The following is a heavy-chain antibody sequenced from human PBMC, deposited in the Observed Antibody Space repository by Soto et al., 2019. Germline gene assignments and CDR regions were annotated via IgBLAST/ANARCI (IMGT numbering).Heavy chain of an antibody. J-gene: IGHJ6*02. D-gene: IGHD6-13*01. Sequence: SVKVSCKASGFTFTSSAVQWVRQARGQRLEWIGWIVVGSGNTNYAQKFQERVTITRDMSTSTAYMELSSLRSEDTAVYYCAKDSRRQAYYYYGMDVWGQGNTVTVS. CDR1: GFTFTSSA. CDR2: IVVGSGNT. V-gene: IGHV1-58*01. CDR3: AKDSRRQAYYYYGMDV.